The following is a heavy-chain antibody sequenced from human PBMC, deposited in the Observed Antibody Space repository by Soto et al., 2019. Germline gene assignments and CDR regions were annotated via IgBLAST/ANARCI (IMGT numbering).Heavy chain of an antibody. CDR1: GFTFSRYA. D-gene: IGHD3-10*01. J-gene: IGHJ6*02. Sequence: LRLSCAASGFTFSRYAMHWVRQAPGKGLEWVAVISYDGSNKYYADSVKGRFTISRDNSKNTLYLQMNSLRAEDTAVYYCAREKGSGDITPGDYYYGMDVWGQGTTVTVSS. V-gene: IGHV3-30-3*01. CDR2: ISYDGSNK. CDR3: AREKGSGDITPGDYYYGMDV.